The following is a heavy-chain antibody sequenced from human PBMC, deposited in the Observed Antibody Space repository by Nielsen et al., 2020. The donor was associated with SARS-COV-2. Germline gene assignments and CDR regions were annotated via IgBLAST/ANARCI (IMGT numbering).Heavy chain of an antibody. CDR1: GAPTNDDNW. CDR3: ATGGVWGSSYGIFDN. Sequence: SETLSPTFALSGAPTNDDNWWTWVRQSPGKVPECVGEFHHRGKTNYNPSLKTRVTILLDKSNNQFSLTLTSVTAADMAMYYCATGGVWGSSYGIFDNWGQGTLVIVS. CDR2: FHHRGKT. V-gene: IGHV4-4*02. J-gene: IGHJ4*02. D-gene: IGHD3-16*01.